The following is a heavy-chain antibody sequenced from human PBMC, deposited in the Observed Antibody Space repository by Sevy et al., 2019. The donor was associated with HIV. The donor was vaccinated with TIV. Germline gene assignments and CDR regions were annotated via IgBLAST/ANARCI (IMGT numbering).Heavy chain of an antibody. CDR1: GGSISSYY. V-gene: IGHV4-59*01. Sequence: SETLSLTCTVSGGSISSYYWSWIRQPPGKGLEWIGYIYYSGSTNYNPSLKSRVTISVDTSKNQFSLKRSSVTAADTVVYYCARVLRVLEWQNYYYYYYYGMDVWGQGTTVTVSS. CDR3: ARVLRVLEWQNYYYYYYYGMDV. CDR2: IYYSGST. J-gene: IGHJ6*02. D-gene: IGHD3-3*01.